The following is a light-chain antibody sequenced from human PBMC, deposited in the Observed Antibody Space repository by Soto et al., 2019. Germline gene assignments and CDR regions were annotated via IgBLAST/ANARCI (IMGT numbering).Light chain of an antibody. CDR2: DTS. CDR3: RRYDNLPFT. Sequence: DIQLTQSPSSLSASVGNTVTIICQASQEINFYLNWYQQKPGKDPKLLIHDTSKLETGVPSRYSASDAGTDLSFPISSRQPEDLATYHCRRYDNLPFTFGGGTKGEFK. V-gene: IGKV1-33*01. J-gene: IGKJ4*01. CDR1: QEINFY.